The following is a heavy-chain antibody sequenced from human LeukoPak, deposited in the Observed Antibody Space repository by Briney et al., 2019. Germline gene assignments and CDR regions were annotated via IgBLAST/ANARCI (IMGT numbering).Heavy chain of an antibody. CDR3: ARKTDSGGQGDY. Sequence: TGGSLRLSCAASGFTFSNNDMSWVRQAPGKGLEWVSAISDSGGSTYYADSVKGRFTISRDNSKNTLYLQMNSLRAEDTAVYYCARKTDSGGQGDYWGPGTLVTVSS. CDR1: GFTFSNND. J-gene: IGHJ4*02. D-gene: IGHD3-22*01. CDR2: ISDSGGST. V-gene: IGHV3-23*01.